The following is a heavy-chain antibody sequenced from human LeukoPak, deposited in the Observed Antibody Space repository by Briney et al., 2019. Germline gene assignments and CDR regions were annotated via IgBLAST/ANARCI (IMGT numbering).Heavy chain of an antibody. V-gene: IGHV1-2*02. D-gene: IGHD3-3*02. J-gene: IGHJ3*02. CDR3: ASTFLEWLLYDSAFDI. CDR2: INPNSGGT. Sequence: ASVKVSCKASGYTFTGYYMHWVRQAPGQGLEWMGWINPNSGGTNYAQKFQGRVTMTRDTSISTAYMELSRLRSDDTAVYYCASTFLEWLLYDSAFDIWGQGTMVTVSS. CDR1: GYTFTGYY.